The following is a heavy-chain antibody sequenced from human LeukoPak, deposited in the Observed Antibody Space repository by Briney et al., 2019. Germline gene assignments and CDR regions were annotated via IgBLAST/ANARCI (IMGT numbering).Heavy chain of an antibody. Sequence: LVKVSCKASGGTFSSYAISWVRQAPGQGLEWMGRIIPIFGTANYAQKFQGRVTITTDESTSTAYMELSSLRSEDTAVYYCARNGDYVPDDAFDIWGQGTMVTVSS. V-gene: IGHV1-69*05. J-gene: IGHJ3*02. D-gene: IGHD4-17*01. CDR1: GGTFSSYA. CDR3: ARNGDYVPDDAFDI. CDR2: IIPIFGTA.